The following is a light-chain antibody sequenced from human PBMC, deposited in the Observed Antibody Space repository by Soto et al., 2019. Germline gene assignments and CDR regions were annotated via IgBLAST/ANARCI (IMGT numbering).Light chain of an antibody. CDR3: QQSFSNPPT. Sequence: DIQMTRSPSSLSASVGDRVTITCRASQSIISYLNWYQQKPGKAPKLLIYAASSLQSGVPSRFRGSGSGSDFTLTISSLQPEDFATYSCQQSFSNPPTFGQGTKLEI. V-gene: IGKV1-39*01. CDR2: AAS. CDR1: QSIISY. J-gene: IGKJ2*01.